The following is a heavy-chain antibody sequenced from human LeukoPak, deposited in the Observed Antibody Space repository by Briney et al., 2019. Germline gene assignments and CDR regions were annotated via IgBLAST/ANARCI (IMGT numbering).Heavy chain of an antibody. J-gene: IGHJ4*02. CDR1: GGSISSYY. Sequence: SETLSLTCTVSGGSISSYYWSWIRQPPGKGLEWIGYIYYSGSTNYNPSLKNRVTISVDMSKNQFSLKLSSVTVADMAVYYCASLRGYNGYDPFDYWGQGTLVTVSS. CDR3: ASLRGYNGYDPFDY. D-gene: IGHD5-12*01. V-gene: IGHV4-59*08. CDR2: IYYSGST.